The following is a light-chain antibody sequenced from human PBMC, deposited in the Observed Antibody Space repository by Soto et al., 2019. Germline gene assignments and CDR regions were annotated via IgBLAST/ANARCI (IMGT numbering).Light chain of an antibody. J-gene: IGKJ3*01. CDR2: GAS. CDR3: QQYNNWL. CDR1: QSVSSN. Sequence: EIVMTQSPATLSVSPGERATLSCRASQSVSSNLAWYQQKPGQAPRLLIYGASTRATGIPARFSGSGSGTEFTLTIRSLQSEDCAVYYCQQYNNWLFGPGTKVDIK. V-gene: IGKV3-15*01.